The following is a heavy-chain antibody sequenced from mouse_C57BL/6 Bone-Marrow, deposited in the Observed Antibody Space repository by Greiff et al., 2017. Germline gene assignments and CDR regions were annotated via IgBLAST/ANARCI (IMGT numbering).Heavy chain of an antibody. CDR1: GYTFTDYY. CDR3: ARDLPNRYFDV. V-gene: IGHV1-19*01. CDR2: INPYNGGT. J-gene: IGHJ1*03. Sequence: EVQLQQSGPVLVKPGASVKMSCKASGYTFTDYYMNWVKQSHGKSLEWIGVINPYNGGTSYNQKFKGKATLTVDKSSSTAYMELNSLTSEDSAVYYCARDLPNRYFDVWGTGTTVTVSS. D-gene: IGHD5-1*01.